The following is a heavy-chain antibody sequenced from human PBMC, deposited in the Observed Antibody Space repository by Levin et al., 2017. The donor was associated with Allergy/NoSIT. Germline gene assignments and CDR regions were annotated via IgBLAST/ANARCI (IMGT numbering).Heavy chain of an antibody. CDR1: GGSISSSSYY. D-gene: IGHD5-24*01. CDR3: ARTRRDGYPLIGYYFDY. Sequence: SQTLSLPCTVSGGSISSSSYYWGWIRQPPGKGLEWIGSIYYSGSTYYNPSLKSRVTISVDTSKNQFSLKLSSVTAADTAVYYCARTRRDGYPLIGYYFDYWGQGTLVTVSS. V-gene: IGHV4-39*01. CDR2: IYYSGST. J-gene: IGHJ4*02.